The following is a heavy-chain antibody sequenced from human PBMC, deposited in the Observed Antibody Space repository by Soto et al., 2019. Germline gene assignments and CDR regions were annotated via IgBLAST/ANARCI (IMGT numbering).Heavy chain of an antibody. CDR3: GRGPSPRAPAGGTPYYYAMDV. V-gene: IGHV1-8*01. D-gene: IGHD6-13*01. CDR2: MNPINGAT. CDR1: GYDFTAYD. Sequence: ASVEVTCMASGYDFTAYDMNCVRQASGQGLEWMGWMNPINGATGSARRFQGRVSMTRNTATNTAYLELTSLRSDDTAVYYCGRGPSPRAPAGGTPYYYAMDVWGQGTTVTVSS. J-gene: IGHJ6*02.